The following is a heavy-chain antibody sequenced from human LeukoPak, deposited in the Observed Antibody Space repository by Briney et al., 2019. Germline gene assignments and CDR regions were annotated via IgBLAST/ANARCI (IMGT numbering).Heavy chain of an antibody. CDR1: GFTFSSYA. V-gene: IGHV3-23*01. Sequence: GGSLRLSCAASGFTFSSYAMGWVRQAPGKGLEWVSAISGSGGSTYYADSVKGRFTISRDNSKNTLYLQMNSLRAEDTAVYYCETYYYDSSGYYYTAPFDYWGQGTLVTVSS. CDR3: ETYYYDSSGYYYTAPFDY. CDR2: ISGSGGST. D-gene: IGHD3-22*01. J-gene: IGHJ4*02.